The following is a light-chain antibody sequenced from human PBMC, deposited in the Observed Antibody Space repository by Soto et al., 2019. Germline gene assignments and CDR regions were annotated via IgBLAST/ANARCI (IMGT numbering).Light chain of an antibody. J-gene: IGLJ2*01. CDR2: EVS. V-gene: IGLV2-14*01. CDR1: SSDVGGYNH. CDR3: SSYTSSSADVV. Sequence: QSALTQPASVSGSRGQSITISCTGTSSDVGGYNHVSWYQQHPGKAPKLMIFEVSNRPSGVSNRFSGSKSGNTASLTISGLQAEDEADYYCSSYTSSSADVVFGGGTKLTVL.